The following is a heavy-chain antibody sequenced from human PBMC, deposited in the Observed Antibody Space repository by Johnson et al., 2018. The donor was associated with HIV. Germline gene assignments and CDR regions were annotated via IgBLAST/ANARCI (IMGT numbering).Heavy chain of an antibody. J-gene: IGHJ3*01. V-gene: IGHV3-11*04. CDR1: GLTFRAYY. Sequence: QVQLVESGGGLVKPGGSLSLSCAASGLTFRAYYMSWIRPAPRKGLASVSAITGSGCSKYCADSVKGRFTISRDDSKNTLYPQMNSLRVEDTAVYHCAKVAVATAAGGVALDVWGPGTMVTVSS. CDR2: ITGSGCSK. CDR3: AKVAVATAAGGVALDV. D-gene: IGHD6-13*01.